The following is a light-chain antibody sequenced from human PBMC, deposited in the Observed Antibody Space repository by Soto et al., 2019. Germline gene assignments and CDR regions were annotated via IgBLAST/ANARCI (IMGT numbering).Light chain of an antibody. CDR3: QQRSKWPIT. J-gene: IGKJ5*01. CDR2: GAS. CDR1: QSVSSN. V-gene: IGKV3-15*01. Sequence: EILMTQSPATLSVSPGERATVSCRASQSVSSNLAWYQQKPGQAPRLLIYGASTRATGIPARFSGSGSGTEFTLTISSLQSEDFAVYYCQQRSKWPITFGQGTRLEIK.